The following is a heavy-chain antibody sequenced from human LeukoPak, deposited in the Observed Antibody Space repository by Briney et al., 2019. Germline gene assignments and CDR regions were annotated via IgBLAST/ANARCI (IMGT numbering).Heavy chain of an antibody. D-gene: IGHD5-12*01. CDR3: ARGGGGYANNEIDY. V-gene: IGHV1-69*13. CDR1: GGTFSSYA. CDR2: IIPIFGTA. J-gene: IGHJ4*02. Sequence: ASVKVSCKASGGTFSSYAISWVRQAPGQGLEWMGGIIPIFGTANYAQKFQGRVTITADESTSTAYMELSSLRSEDTAVYYCARGGGGYANNEIDYWGQGTLVTVSS.